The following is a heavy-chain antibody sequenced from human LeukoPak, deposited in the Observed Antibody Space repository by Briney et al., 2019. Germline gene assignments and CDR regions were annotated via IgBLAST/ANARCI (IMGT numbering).Heavy chain of an antibody. J-gene: IGHJ3*02. CDR3: AREGGMSDAFDI. D-gene: IGHD3-16*01. Sequence: GGSLRLSCAASGFTFSSSAMSWVRQAPGKGLEWVANIKQDGSEKYYVDSVKGRFTISRDNAKNSLYLQMNSLRAEDTAVYYCAREGGMSDAFDIWGQGTMVTVSS. V-gene: IGHV3-7*03. CDR2: IKQDGSEK. CDR1: GFTFSSSA.